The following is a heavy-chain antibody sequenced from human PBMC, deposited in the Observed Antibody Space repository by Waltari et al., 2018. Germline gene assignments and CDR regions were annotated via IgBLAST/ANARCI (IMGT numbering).Heavy chain of an antibody. D-gene: IGHD3-9*01. CDR2: IYYSGST. CDR3: ARDLRYFSSGDYYYYYMDV. CDR1: GGSISSYY. Sequence: QVQLQESGPGLVKPSETLSLTCTVSGGSISSYYWSWLRQPPGKGLEWIGYIYYSGSTNYNPSLKSRVTISVDTSKNQFSLKLSSVTAADTAVYYCARDLRYFSSGDYYYYYMDVWGKGTTVTVSS. J-gene: IGHJ6*03. V-gene: IGHV4-59*01.